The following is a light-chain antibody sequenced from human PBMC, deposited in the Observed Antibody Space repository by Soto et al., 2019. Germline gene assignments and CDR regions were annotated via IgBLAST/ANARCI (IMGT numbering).Light chain of an antibody. J-gene: IGKJ1*01. Sequence: EIVLTQSPATLSLSPGARATLSCRASQSISAHLAWYQQKPGQAPRLLIYGASNRATGIPDRFSGSGSGTDFTLTISGLEPEDFAVYYCQQYGSSGTFGQGTKVDIK. CDR2: GAS. V-gene: IGKV3-20*01. CDR1: QSISAH. CDR3: QQYGSSGT.